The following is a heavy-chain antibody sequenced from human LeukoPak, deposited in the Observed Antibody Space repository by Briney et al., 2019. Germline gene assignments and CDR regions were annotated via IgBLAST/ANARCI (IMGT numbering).Heavy chain of an antibody. V-gene: IGHV3-48*01. D-gene: IGHD5-18*01. CDR2: ISSSSSTI. CDR1: GFTFSSYS. J-gene: IGHJ3*02. CDR3: ARDRLPLQLGDAFDI. Sequence: GGSLRLSCAASGFTFSSYSMNWVRQAPGKGLEWVSYISSSSSTIYYADSVKGRFTISRDNAKNSLYLQMNSLRAEDTAVYYCARDRLPLQLGDAFDIWGQGTMVTVSS.